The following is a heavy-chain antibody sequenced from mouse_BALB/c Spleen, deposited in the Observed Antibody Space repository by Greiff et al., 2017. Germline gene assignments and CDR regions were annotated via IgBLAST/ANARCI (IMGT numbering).Heavy chain of an antibody. CDR3: TRKDYDGWFAY. Sequence: VQLQQSGTVLARPGASVKMSCKASGYTFTSYWMHWVKQRPGQGLEWIGAIYPGNSDTSYNQKFKGKAKLTAVTSTSTAYMELSSLTNEDSAVYYCTRKDYDGWFAYWGQGTLVTVSA. D-gene: IGHD2-4*01. J-gene: IGHJ3*01. CDR1: GYTFTSYW. CDR2: IYPGNSDT. V-gene: IGHV1-5*01.